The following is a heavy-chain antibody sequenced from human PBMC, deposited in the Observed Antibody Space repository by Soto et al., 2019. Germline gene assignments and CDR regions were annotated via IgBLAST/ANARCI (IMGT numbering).Heavy chain of an antibody. Sequence: QVQLVQSGPEGKKPGASVKVSCKASGYSFTTYGIAWVRQAPGQGLEWMGWISGDNGNTKYAQKLQGRVTMTTDISTSTSYLELSSLGSDDTAVYYCARDSYYDHWGQGTMVIVSS. J-gene: IGHJ3*01. CDR1: GYSFTTYG. V-gene: IGHV1-18*01. CDR2: ISGDNGNT. CDR3: ARDSYYDH. D-gene: IGHD3-22*01.